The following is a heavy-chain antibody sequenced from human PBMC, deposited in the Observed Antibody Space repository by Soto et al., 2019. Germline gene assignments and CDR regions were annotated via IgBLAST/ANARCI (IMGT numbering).Heavy chain of an antibody. CDR2: ITPIYPTT. D-gene: IGHD5-18*01. CDR3: ARIPRYSFPTSDDLDS. V-gene: IGHV1-69*13. Sequence: SLKVSCKASGGTFYTYTFSWVRQAPGQGLEWMGSITPIYPTTNYAEKFQGRLTVTADGSTNTAYMELNSLTSEDTAVYYCARIPRYSFPTSDDLDSWGQGTLVTVSS. CDR1: GGTFYTYT. J-gene: IGHJ4*02.